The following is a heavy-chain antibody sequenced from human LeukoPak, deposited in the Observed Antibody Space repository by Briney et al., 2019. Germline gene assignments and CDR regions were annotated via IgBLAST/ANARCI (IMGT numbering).Heavy chain of an antibody. V-gene: IGHV3-30*02. CDR2: LQKDGSDI. D-gene: IGHD2/OR15-2a*01. J-gene: IGHJ3*02. Sequence: PGGSLRLSCAASGFTFSYYGMHWVRQAPDKGLEWVAFLQKDGSDIQYADSVEGRFTISRDNSKNTLYLQMNSLRPEDTAVYYCANRRGTQVLGNNIDIWGQGTLVTVSS. CDR3: ANRRGTQVLGNNIDI. CDR1: GFTFSYYG.